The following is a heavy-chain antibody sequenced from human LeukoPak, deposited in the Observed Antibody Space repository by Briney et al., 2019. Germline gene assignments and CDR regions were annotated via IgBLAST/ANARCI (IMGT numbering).Heavy chain of an antibody. Sequence: GGSLRLSCAASGFTFSSYAMHWVRQAPGKGLEYVSAISSNGGSTYYANSVKGRFTISRDNSKNTLYLQMGSLRAEDMAVYYCARAWGGVVITTYHDAFDIWGQGTMVTVSS. D-gene: IGHD3-10*01. CDR2: ISSNGGST. CDR3: ARAWGGVVITTYHDAFDI. CDR1: GFTFSSYA. V-gene: IGHV3-64*01. J-gene: IGHJ3*02.